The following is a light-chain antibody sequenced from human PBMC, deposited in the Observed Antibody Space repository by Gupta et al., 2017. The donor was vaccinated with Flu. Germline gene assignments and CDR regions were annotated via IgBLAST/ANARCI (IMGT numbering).Light chain of an antibody. V-gene: IGLV2-14*01. CDR1: SSDIGSYNY. CDR2: DVT. Sequence: QSALTQPASVSGSPGQSITISCTGTSSDIGSYNYVSWYQQHPGQAPKLLIYDVTNRPSGVSNRFSGSKSGDTASLTISGVQAEDEADYYCSSCTSTSTLVFGGGTKLTVL. CDR3: SSCTSTSTLV. J-gene: IGLJ2*01.